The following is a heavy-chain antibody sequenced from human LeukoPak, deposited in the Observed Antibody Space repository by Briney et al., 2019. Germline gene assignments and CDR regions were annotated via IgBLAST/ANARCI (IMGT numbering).Heavy chain of an antibody. CDR2: ISGSGGST. CDR1: GFTFTTYA. Sequence: PGGSLRLSCVASGFTFTTYAMNWVRQAPGKGLEWVSAISGSGGSTYRADSVKGRFTISRDNSKSTVFLLMNSLRADDTAVYYCATGFRASAGKYFFDSWGQGILVTVSS. V-gene: IGHV3-23*01. CDR3: ATGFRASAGKYFFDS. J-gene: IGHJ4*02. D-gene: IGHD6-13*01.